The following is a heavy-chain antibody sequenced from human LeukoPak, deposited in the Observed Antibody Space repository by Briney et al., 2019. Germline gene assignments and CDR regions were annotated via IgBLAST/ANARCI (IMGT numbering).Heavy chain of an antibody. J-gene: IGHJ1*01. CDR1: GFAISDSW. Sequence: GGSLRLSCVASGFAISDSWMHWVRQAPGKGLVWVSHNGTVTNYADFVKGRFIISRDNAKNTVFLQMNSLRAKDTSVYYCARDLGFSPDHWGQGTLVTVSS. D-gene: IGHD1-14*01. CDR3: ARDLGFSPDH. V-gene: IGHV3-74*01. CDR2: NGTVT.